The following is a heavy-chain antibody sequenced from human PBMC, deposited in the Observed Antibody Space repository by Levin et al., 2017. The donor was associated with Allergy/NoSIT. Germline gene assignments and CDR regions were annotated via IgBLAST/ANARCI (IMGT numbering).Heavy chain of an antibody. CDR3: ARGSGWTFDY. V-gene: IGHV4-61*02. Sequence: SETLSLTCNVSGGSISSGSSYWSWVRQPAGKGLEWIGRIYTTGSANYNPSLKSRVTISVDTSKNQFSLKVSSVTAADTAVYYCARGSGWTFDYWGQGTLVTVSS. CDR1: GGSISSGSSY. CDR2: IYTTGSA. J-gene: IGHJ4*02. D-gene: IGHD6-19*01.